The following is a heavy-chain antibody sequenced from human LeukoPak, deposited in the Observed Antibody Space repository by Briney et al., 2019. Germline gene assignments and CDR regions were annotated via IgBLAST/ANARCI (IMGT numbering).Heavy chain of an antibody. Sequence: SETLSLTCAVYGGSFSGYYWSWIRQPPGKGLEWIGEINHSGSTNYNPSLKSRITISVDTSKNQFSLKLSSVPAADTAVYYCARVVSRVVPAAKASYGMDVWGQGTTVTVSS. CDR3: ARVVSRVVPAAKASYGMDV. J-gene: IGHJ6*02. D-gene: IGHD2-2*01. CDR2: INHSGST. CDR1: GGSFSGYY. V-gene: IGHV4-34*01.